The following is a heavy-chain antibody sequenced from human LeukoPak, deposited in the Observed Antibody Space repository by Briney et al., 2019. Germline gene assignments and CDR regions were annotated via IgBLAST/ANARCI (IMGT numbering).Heavy chain of an antibody. CDR2: IKQDGSEK. D-gene: IGHD2-21*02. J-gene: IGHJ6*02. CDR3: ARAEVCGGDCYYYYYYGMDV. V-gene: IGHV3-7*01. CDR1: GITFSSYW. Sequence: GGSLRLSCAASGITFSSYWMSWVRQAPGKGLEWVANIKQDGSEKYYVDSVKGRFTISRDNAKNSLYLQMNSLRAEDTAVYYCARAEVCGGDCYYYYYYGMDVWGQGTTVTVSS.